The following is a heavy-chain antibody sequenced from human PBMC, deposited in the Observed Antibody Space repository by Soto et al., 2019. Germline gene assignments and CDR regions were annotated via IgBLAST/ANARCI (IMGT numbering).Heavy chain of an antibody. V-gene: IGHV4-59*01. CDR3: ARGRSGMDL. CDR1: GGSISSYY. CDR2: IYYSGST. J-gene: IGHJ6*02. Sequence: PSETLSLACTVSGGSISSYYWSRIRQPPGKGLEWIGYIYYSGSTNYNPSLKSRVTISVDTSKNQFSLKLSSVTAADTAVYYCARGRSGMDLWGQGTTVTVSS.